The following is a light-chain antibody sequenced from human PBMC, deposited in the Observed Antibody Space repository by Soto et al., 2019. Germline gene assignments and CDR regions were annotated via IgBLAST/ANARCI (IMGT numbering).Light chain of an antibody. V-gene: IGKV1-9*01. Sequence: LLTQSPSSLSASVGDRVTITCRASHGISSYLAWYQQEPGKAPKLLIYAASTLQTGVPSRFSGSGSGTDFPLTSSGLQPEDFAAYYCQQLGSYPITFGQGTRLEIK. J-gene: IGKJ5*01. CDR1: HGISSY. CDR3: QQLGSYPIT. CDR2: AAS.